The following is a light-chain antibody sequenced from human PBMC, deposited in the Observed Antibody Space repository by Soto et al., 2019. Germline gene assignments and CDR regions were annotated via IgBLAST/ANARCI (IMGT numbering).Light chain of an antibody. J-gene: IGKJ1*01. V-gene: IGKV1-5*01. CDR3: QQYNSYPWT. CDR2: DAS. Sequence: IQMTQSPSTLSASVGRRLTTTCRASQSISSWLAWYQQKQGKAPKILIYDASSLESGVPSRFSGSGYGTEFNLTISSLQPDDFATYYCQQYNSYPWTFGQGTKVDIK. CDR1: QSISSW.